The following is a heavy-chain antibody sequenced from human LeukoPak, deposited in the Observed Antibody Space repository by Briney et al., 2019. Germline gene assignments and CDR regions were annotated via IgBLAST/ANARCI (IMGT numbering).Heavy chain of an antibody. J-gene: IGHJ5*02. D-gene: IGHD2-21*02. CDR3: ARVKPAYCGGDCYWYNWFDP. Sequence: ASVKVSCQASGGTFRSHAISWVRQAPGQGPEWKGGIIPIFGTANYAQKFQGRVTITADESTSTAYMELSSLRSEDTAVYYCARVKPAYCGGDCYWYNWFDPWGQGTLVTVSS. CDR1: GGTFRSHA. V-gene: IGHV1-69*13. CDR2: IIPIFGTA.